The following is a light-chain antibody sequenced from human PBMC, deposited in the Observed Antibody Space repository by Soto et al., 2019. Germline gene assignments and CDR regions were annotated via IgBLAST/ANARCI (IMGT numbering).Light chain of an antibody. CDR3: QQYNNWPPWT. V-gene: IGKV4-1*01. CDR2: WAS. CDR1: QSLLYNPNNKNY. J-gene: IGKJ1*01. Sequence: DIVMTQSPDSLAVSLGGRASINCKSSQSLLYNPNNKNYLVWYQQKPGQPPTLXXYWASTRESGVPDRFSGSGSGTDFTLTISSLQAEDVAVYYCQQYNNWPPWTFGQGTKVDIK.